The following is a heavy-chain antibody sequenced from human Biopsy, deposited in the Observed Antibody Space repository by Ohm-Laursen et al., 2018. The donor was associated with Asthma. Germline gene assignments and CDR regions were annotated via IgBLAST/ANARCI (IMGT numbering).Heavy chain of an antibody. Sequence: SQTLSLTWAVSGGSISSGGYWTWIRQPPGKGLEWIGYISHSGSTYFNPSLKSRVTISLDRAKSQLSLKLSSVTAADTALYYCARAQAAQYYYGMDVWGQGTTVIVSS. J-gene: IGHJ6*02. CDR1: GGSISSGGY. V-gene: IGHV4-30-2*01. CDR3: ARAQAAQYYYGMDV. CDR2: ISHSGST. D-gene: IGHD6-6*01.